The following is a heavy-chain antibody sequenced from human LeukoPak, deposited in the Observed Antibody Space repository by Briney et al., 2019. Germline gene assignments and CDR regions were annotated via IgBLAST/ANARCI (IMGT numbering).Heavy chain of an antibody. J-gene: IGHJ4*02. Sequence: SVKVSCKASGGTFSSYTISWVRQAPGQGLEWMGRIIPILGIANYAQKFQGRVTITADKSPSTAYMELRRLRSEDTAVYYCASGRYYYDSSGYSDYWGQGTLVTVSS. CDR2: IIPILGIA. CDR1: GGTFSSYT. D-gene: IGHD3-22*01. V-gene: IGHV1-69*02. CDR3: ASGRYYYDSSGYSDY.